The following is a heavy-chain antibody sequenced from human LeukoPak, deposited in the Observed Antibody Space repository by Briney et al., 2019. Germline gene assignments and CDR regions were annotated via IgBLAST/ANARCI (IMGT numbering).Heavy chain of an antibody. V-gene: IGHV4-59*01. J-gene: IGHJ5*02. Sequence: SETLSLTCTVSGGSISSYYWSWIRQPPGKGLEWIGYIYYSGSTNYNPSLKSRVTISVDTSKNQFSLKLSSVTAADTAVYYCARDRNGGNSPRANWFDPWGQGTLVTVSS. CDR1: GGSISSYY. CDR2: IYYSGST. CDR3: ARDRNGGNSPRANWFDP. D-gene: IGHD4-23*01.